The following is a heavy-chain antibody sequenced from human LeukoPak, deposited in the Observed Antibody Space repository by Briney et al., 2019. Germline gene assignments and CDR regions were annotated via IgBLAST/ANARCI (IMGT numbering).Heavy chain of an antibody. V-gene: IGHV3-30*04. D-gene: IGHD6-13*01. CDR2: ISYDGRNK. J-gene: IGHJ4*02. CDR1: GFSFRSYA. CDR3: ARDPESSSFDL. Sequence: PGRSLRLSCAGSGFSFRSYAMNWVRQAPGKGLEWVALISYDGRNKYYADSVKGRFTISSDISNNTLFLQMNSLRGEDTAVYYCARDPESSSFDLWGRGALVTVSS.